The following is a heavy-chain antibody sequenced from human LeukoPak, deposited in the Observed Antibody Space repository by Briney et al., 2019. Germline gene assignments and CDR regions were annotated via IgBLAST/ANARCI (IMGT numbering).Heavy chain of an antibody. Sequence: SETLSLTCAVYGGSFSGYYWSWIRQPPGKGLEWIGEINHSGSTNYNPSLKSRVTISVDTSKNRFSLKLSSVTAADTAVYYCARDRRVVPAAIGNYWGQGTLVTVSS. CDR1: GGSFSGYY. V-gene: IGHV4-34*01. CDR2: INHSGST. CDR3: ARDRRVVPAAIGNY. D-gene: IGHD2-2*02. J-gene: IGHJ4*02.